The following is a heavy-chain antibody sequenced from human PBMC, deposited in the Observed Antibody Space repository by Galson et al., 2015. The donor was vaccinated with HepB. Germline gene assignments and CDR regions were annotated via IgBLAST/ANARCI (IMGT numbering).Heavy chain of an antibody. V-gene: IGHV3-23*01. CDR3: AKAPNFDWLFGGFDC. J-gene: IGHJ4*02. CDR2: ISGSGGST. Sequence: SLRLSCAASGFTFSSYAMSWVRQAPGKGLEWVSAISGSGGSTYYADSVKGRFTISRDNSKNTLYLQMNSLRAEDTAVYYCAKAPNFDWLFGGFDCWGQGTLVTVSS. D-gene: IGHD3-9*01. CDR1: GFTFSSYA.